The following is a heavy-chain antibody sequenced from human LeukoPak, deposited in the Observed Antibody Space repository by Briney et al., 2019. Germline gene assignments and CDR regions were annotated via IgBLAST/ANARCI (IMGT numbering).Heavy chain of an antibody. CDR2: IYTSGST. J-gene: IGHJ5*02. CDR3: ARDRTYSSSVNWFDP. D-gene: IGHD6-6*01. CDR1: GGSISSYY. V-gene: IGHV4-4*07. Sequence: SETLSLTCTVSGGSISSYYWSWIRQPAGKGLEWIGRIYTSGSTNYNPSLKSRVTMSVDTSKNQFSLKLSSVTAADTAVYYCARDRTYSSSVNWFDPWGQGTLVTVYS.